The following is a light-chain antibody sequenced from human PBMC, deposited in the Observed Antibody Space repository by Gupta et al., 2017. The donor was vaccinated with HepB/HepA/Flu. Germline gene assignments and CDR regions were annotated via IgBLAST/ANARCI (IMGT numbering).Light chain of an antibody. CDR3: QQYEGALTWT. J-gene: IGKJ1*01. Sequence: VFPLSPRTLSLSPGERATLSCRASQSVSNNYECWYQQQPGEAARLLIDGASSRATSSADWRSSSGGGADFTIIISRLQQEDVAVYYWQQYEGALTWTFGQGTKVEIK. CDR2: GAS. CDR1: QSVSNNY. V-gene: IGKV3-20*01.